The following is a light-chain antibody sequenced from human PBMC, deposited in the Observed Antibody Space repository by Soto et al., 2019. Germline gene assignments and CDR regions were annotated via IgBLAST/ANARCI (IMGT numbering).Light chain of an antibody. CDR3: QQYHNWPPQYT. CDR1: QSVGSN. V-gene: IGKV3-15*01. J-gene: IGKJ2*01. Sequence: EIVMTQSPASLSVSPGDGATLSCWASQSVGSNVAWYQQKPGQGPRLLIHGASTRAAGVPARFSGSGSGTDFTLTISSLQSEDFAVYYCQQYHNWPPQYTFGQGTELQIK. CDR2: GAS.